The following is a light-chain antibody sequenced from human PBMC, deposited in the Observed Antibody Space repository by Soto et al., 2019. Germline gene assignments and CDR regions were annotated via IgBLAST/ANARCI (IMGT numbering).Light chain of an antibody. CDR2: AAS. Sequence: DLQMTQSPSSLSASVGDRVTITCQASQSISTYLNWYQQKPGKAPKLLIHAASSLQSGVPSRFSGSGSGTDFTLSISSLEPEDFANYYCQQSFSIPLTFGGGTKVEIK. V-gene: IGKV1-39*01. J-gene: IGKJ4*01. CDR1: QSISTY. CDR3: QQSFSIPLT.